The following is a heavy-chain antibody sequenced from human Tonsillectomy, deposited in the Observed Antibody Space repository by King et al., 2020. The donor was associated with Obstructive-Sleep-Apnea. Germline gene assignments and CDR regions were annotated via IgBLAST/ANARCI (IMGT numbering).Heavy chain of an antibody. Sequence: QLVQSGSELKKPGASVKVSCKASGYTFTSYAMNWVREAPGQGLEWMGWINTNTGNPTSDQGFTGRFVFSLDTSVSTAYLQISSLKAEDTAVYYCASDRIAVAGTRLTPTRYIAYWGQGTLVTVSS. CDR2: INTNTGNP. CDR3: ASDRIAVAGTRLTPTRYIAY. D-gene: IGHD6-19*01. V-gene: IGHV7-4-1*02. J-gene: IGHJ4*02. CDR1: GYTFTSYA.